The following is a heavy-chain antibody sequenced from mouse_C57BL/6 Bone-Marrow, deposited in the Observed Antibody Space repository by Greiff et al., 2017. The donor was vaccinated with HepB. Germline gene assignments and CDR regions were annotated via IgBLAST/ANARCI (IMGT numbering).Heavy chain of an antibody. CDR2: INYDGSST. J-gene: IGHJ2*01. Sequence: EVHLVESEGGLVQPGSSMKLSCTASGFTFSDYYMAWVRQVPEKGLEWVANINYDGSSTYYLDSLKSRFIISRDNAKNILYLQMSSLKSEDTATYYCARALYYGSSLYFDYWGQGTTLTVSS. CDR1: GFTFSDYY. V-gene: IGHV5-16*01. CDR3: ARALYYGSSLYFDY. D-gene: IGHD1-1*01.